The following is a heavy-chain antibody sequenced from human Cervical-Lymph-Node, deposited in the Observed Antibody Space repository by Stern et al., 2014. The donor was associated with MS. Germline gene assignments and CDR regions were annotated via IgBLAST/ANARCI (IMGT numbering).Heavy chain of an antibody. Sequence: VQLVESGAEVKKPGASVKVSCKASGGTFSSYAISWVRQAPGQGLEWMGGIIPIFGTANYAQKFQGRVTITAAECTSTAYMELSSLRSEDTAVYYCAREVWSYRPIYFDYWARGTRVTVSS. CDR1: GGTFSSYA. CDR2: IIPIFGTA. CDR3: AREVWSYRPIYFDY. V-gene: IGHV1-69*01. J-gene: IGHJ4*02. D-gene: IGHD3-16*02.